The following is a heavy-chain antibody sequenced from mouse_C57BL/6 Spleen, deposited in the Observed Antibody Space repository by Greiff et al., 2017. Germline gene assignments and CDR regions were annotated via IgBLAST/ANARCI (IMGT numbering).Heavy chain of an antibody. D-gene: IGHD2-5*01. J-gene: IGHJ4*01. CDR3: ARAYYSNYYAMDY. CDR1: GYSITSGYY. V-gene: IGHV3-6*01. Sequence: VQLQQSGPGLVKPSQSLSLTCSVTGYSITSGYYWNWIRQFPGNKLEWMGYISYDGSNNYNPSLKNRISITRDTSKNQFFLKLNSVTTEDTATYYCARAYYSNYYAMDYWGQGTSVTVSS. CDR2: ISYDGSN.